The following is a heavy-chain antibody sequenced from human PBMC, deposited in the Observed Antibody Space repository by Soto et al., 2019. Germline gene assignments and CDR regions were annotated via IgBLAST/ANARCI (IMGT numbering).Heavy chain of an antibody. CDR3: ARGTYDSSGYVSSFDI. Sequence: QVQLQESGPGLVKPSQTLSLTCTDSGGSISSGDYYWSWIRQPPGKGLEWIGYIYYSGSTYYNPSLKSRVTISVDTSKNQFSLKLSSVTAADTAVYYCARGTYDSSGYVSSFDIWGQGTMVTVSS. CDR2: IYYSGST. CDR1: GGSISSGDYY. D-gene: IGHD3-22*01. V-gene: IGHV4-30-4*01. J-gene: IGHJ3*02.